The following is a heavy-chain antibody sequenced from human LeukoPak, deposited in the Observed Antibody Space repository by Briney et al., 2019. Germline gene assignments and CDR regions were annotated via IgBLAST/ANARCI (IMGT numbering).Heavy chain of an antibody. CDR3: ARVYSGSYQLFDY. V-gene: IGHV4-61*01. CDR1: GGSISSSSYY. J-gene: IGHJ4*02. Sequence: PSETLSLTCTVSGGSISSSSYYWSWIRQPPGKGLEWIGYIYYSGSTNYNPSLKSRVTISVDTSKNQFSLKLSSVTAADTAVYYCARVYSGSYQLFDYWGQGTLVTVSS. D-gene: IGHD1-26*01. CDR2: IYYSGST.